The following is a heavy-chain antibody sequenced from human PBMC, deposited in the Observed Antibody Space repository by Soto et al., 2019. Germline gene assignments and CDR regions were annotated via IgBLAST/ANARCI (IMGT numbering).Heavy chain of an antibody. CDR3: ARERVEMATTDAFDI. J-gene: IGHJ3*02. CDR2: ISAYTGNT. Sequence: ASVKVSCKASGYTFTSYGISWVRQAPGQGLEWMGWISAYTGNTNYAQKFQGRVTITADESTSTAYMELSSLRSEDTAVYYCARERVEMATTDAFDIWGQGTMVTVSS. CDR1: GYTFTSYG. D-gene: IGHD5-12*01. V-gene: IGHV1-18*01.